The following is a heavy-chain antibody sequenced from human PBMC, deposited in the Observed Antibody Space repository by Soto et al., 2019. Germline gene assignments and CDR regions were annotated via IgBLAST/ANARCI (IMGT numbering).Heavy chain of an antibody. D-gene: IGHD3-22*01. CDR1: GGTFSSYA. CDR3: ARGRVTMIVVVTPDDYYYYGMDV. J-gene: IGHJ6*02. Sequence: ASVKVSCKASGGTFSSYAISWVRQAPGQGLEWMGGIIPIFGTANYAQKFQGRVTITADESTSTAYMELSSLRSEDTAVYYCARGRVTMIVVVTPDDYYYYGMDVWGQGTRVTVSS. CDR2: IIPIFGTA. V-gene: IGHV1-69*13.